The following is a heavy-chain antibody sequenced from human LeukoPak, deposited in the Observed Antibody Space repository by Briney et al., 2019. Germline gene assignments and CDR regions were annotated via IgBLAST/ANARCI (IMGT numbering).Heavy chain of an antibody. V-gene: IGHV3-74*01. Sequence: GGSLRLSCAASGFSFSSYWMHWVRQVPGKGLVWVSRIKTDSSGANYADSVTGRFTISRDNVKNTLFLQMNSLRVEDTAVYYCGRDLVYGSGSLDNWGRGTLVTVSS. CDR3: GRDLVYGSGSLDN. D-gene: IGHD3-10*01. J-gene: IGHJ4*02. CDR2: IKTDSSGA. CDR1: GFSFSSYW.